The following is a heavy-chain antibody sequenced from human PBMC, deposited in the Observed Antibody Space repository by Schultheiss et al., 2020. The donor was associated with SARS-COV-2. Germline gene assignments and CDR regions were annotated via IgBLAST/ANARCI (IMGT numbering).Heavy chain of an antibody. Sequence: GGSLRLSCAASGFTFSSYAMHWVRQAPGKGLEWVGRIKSKTDGGTTDYAAPVKGRFTISRDDSKNTLYLQMNSLKTEDTAVYYCTTEELGYCSSTSCYTVYYYYYYYMDVWGKGTTVTVSS. J-gene: IGHJ6*03. V-gene: IGHV3-15*01. CDR3: TTEELGYCSSTSCYTVYYYYYYYMDV. D-gene: IGHD2-2*02. CDR1: GFTFSSYA. CDR2: IKSKTDGGTT.